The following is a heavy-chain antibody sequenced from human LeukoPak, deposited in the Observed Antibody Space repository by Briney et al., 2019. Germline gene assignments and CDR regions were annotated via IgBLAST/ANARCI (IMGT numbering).Heavy chain of an antibody. CDR3: AKDSSYGYVDY. CDR2: ITWNSGSI. J-gene: IGHJ4*02. D-gene: IGHD5-18*01. Sequence: GRSLRLSCAGSGFTFDDYAMHWVRQAPGKGLEWVSRITWNSGSIGYADSVKGRFTISRDNAKNSLYLQVNSLRDEDTALYYCAKDSSYGYVDYWGQGTLVTVSS. V-gene: IGHV3-9*01. CDR1: GFTFDDYA.